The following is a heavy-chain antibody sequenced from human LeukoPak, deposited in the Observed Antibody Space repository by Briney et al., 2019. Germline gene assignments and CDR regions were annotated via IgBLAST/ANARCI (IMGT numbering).Heavy chain of an antibody. V-gene: IGHV3-30*02. CDR1: GFTFSSYG. D-gene: IGHD3-16*01. Sequence: PGGSLRLSCAASGFTFSSYGMHWVRQAPGKGLEWVAFIRYDGSNKYYADSVKGRFTISRDNSKNTLYLQMNGLRAEDTAVYYCAKDHPVTNWFDPWGQGTLVTVSS. J-gene: IGHJ5*02. CDR2: IRYDGSNK. CDR3: AKDHPVTNWFDP.